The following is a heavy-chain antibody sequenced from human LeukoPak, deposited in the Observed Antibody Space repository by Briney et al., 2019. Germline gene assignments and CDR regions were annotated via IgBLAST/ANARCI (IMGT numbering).Heavy chain of an antibody. J-gene: IGHJ5*02. CDR2: INPNSGGT. Sequence: ASVKVSCKASGYTFTSYDINWVRQATGQGLEWMGWINPNSGGTNYAQKFQGRVTMTRDTSISTAYMELSRLRSDDTAVYYCARDPRGWFDPWGQGTLVTVSS. CDR1: GYTFTSYD. V-gene: IGHV1-2*02. CDR3: ARDPRGWFDP.